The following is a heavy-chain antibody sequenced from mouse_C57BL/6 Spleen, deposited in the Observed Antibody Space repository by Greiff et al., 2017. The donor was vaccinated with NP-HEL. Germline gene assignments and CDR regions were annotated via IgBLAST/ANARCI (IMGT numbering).Heavy chain of an antibody. CDR3: AREVFPDYDYEGDY. Sequence: VQGVESGPGLVQPSQSLSITCTVSGFSLTSYGVHWVRQSPGKGLEWLGVIWSGGSTDYNAAFISRLSISKDNSKSQVFFKMNSLQADDTAIYYCAREVFPDYDYEGDYWGQGTTLTVSS. CDR1: GFSLTSYG. J-gene: IGHJ2*01. D-gene: IGHD2-4*01. CDR2: IWSGGST. V-gene: IGHV2-2*01.